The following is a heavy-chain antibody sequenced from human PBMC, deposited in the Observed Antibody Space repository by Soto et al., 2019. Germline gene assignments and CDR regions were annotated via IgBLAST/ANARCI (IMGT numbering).Heavy chain of an antibody. CDR3: ARGTSYGMDV. J-gene: IGHJ6*02. Sequence: QVQLQESGPGLVKPSETLSLTCTVSGGSVSSGSYYWSWIRQPPGKGLEWIGYIYYSGSTNYNPSLKSRVTISVDTSKNQFSRKMSSVTAADTAVYYCARGTSYGMDVWGQVTTVTVSS. V-gene: IGHV4-61*01. CDR2: IYYSGST. CDR1: GGSVSSGSYY.